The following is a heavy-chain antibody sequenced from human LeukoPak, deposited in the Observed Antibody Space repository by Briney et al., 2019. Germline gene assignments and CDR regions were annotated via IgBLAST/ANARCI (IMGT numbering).Heavy chain of an antibody. CDR3: ASGLLSSGWYPDAFDI. CDR1: GGTFSSYA. V-gene: IGHV1-69*13. Sequence: GASVKVSCKAFGGTFSSYAISWVRQAPGQGLEWMGGIIPIFGTANYAQKFQGRVTITADESTSTAYMELSSLRSEDTAVYYCASGLLSSGWYPDAFDIWGQGTMVTVSS. CDR2: IIPIFGTA. D-gene: IGHD6-19*01. J-gene: IGHJ3*02.